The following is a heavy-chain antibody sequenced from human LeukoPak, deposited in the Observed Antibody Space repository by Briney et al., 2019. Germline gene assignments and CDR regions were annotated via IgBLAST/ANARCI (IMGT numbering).Heavy chain of an antibody. V-gene: IGHV3-48*03. D-gene: IGHD3-10*01. CDR3: ARGSTHYYGSGSYHAPDAFDI. J-gene: IGHJ3*02. CDR1: GFTFSSYE. CDR2: ISSSGSTI. Sequence: PGGSLRLSCAASGFTFSSYEMNWVRQAPGKGLEWVSYISSSGSTIYYADSVKGRFTISRDNAKNLLYLQMKSLRAEDTAVYYGARGSTHYYGSGSYHAPDAFDIWGQGTMVTVSS.